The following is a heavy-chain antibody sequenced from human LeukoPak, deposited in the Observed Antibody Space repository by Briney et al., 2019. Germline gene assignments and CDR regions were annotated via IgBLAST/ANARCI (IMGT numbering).Heavy chain of an antibody. CDR2: ISYDGSNT. CDR1: GFTFSTYT. D-gene: IGHD1-7*01. V-gene: IGHV3-30*04. Sequence: PGGSLRPSCAASGFTFSTYTMHWVRQAPGKGLEWVALISYDGSNTYYADSVKGRFTISRDNSKNTMYLQVNSLRAEDTAVYYCGRHIYPWKYADGFDIWGQGTMVTVSS. J-gene: IGHJ3*02. CDR3: GRHIYPWKYADGFDI.